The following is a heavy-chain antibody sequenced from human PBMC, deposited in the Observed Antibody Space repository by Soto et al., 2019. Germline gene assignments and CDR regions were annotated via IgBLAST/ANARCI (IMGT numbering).Heavy chain of an antibody. CDR3: ARAPNYDFWSGYYNYYYGMDV. V-gene: IGHV1-69*04. CDR1: GYTFTGNS. Sequence: GASVKVSCRASGYTFTGNSLHLVRQAPGQGLEWMGRIIPILGIANYAQKFQGRVTITADKSTSTAYMELSSLRSEDTAVYYCARAPNYDFWSGYYNYYYGMDVWGQGTTVTVSS. J-gene: IGHJ6*02. CDR2: IIPILGIA. D-gene: IGHD3-3*01.